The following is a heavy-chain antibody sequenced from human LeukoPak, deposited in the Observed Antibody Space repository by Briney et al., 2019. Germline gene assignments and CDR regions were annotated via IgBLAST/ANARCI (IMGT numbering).Heavy chain of an antibody. CDR2: IHYSGSS. CDR1: GDSISSNYW. J-gene: IGHJ4*02. CDR3: ARGNRIRYYGSGRQAEIFDY. V-gene: IGHV4-55*01. Sequence: SETLSLTCAVSGDSISSNYWWTWVRQPPGKGLEWIGSIHYSGSSYYNPSLKSRITISVDTSKNQFSLKLSSVTAADTAVYYCARGNRIRYYGSGRQAEIFDYWGQGTLVTVSS. D-gene: IGHD3-10*01.